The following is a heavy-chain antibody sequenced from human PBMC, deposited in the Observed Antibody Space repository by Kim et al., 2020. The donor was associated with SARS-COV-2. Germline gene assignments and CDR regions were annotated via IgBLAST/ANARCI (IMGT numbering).Heavy chain of an antibody. CDR2: ISYDGSNK. V-gene: IGHV3-30*04. Sequence: GGSLRLSCAASGFTFSSYAMHWVRQAPGKGLEWVAVISYDGSNKYYADSVKGRFTISRDNSKNTLYLQMNSLRAEDTAVYYCASSTKPGIAAGPDYWGQG. CDR1: GFTFSSYA. CDR3: ASSTKPGIAAGPDY. D-gene: IGHD6-13*01. J-gene: IGHJ4*02.